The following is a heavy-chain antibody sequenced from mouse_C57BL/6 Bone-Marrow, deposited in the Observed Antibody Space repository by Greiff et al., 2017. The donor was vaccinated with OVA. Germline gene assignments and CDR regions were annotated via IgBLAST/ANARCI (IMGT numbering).Heavy chain of an antibody. CDR1: GYTFTSYW. CDR3: ESNSAGFAY. D-gene: IGHD2-5*01. J-gene: IGHJ3*01. Sequence: EVQLQQSGTVLARPGASVKMSCKTSGYTFTSYWMHWVKQRPGQGLEWIGAIYPGNSDTSYNQKFKGKAKLTAVTSSSTAYMQLSSLTSEDSAVYFCESNSAGFAYWGQGTLVTVSA. CDR2: IYPGNSDT. V-gene: IGHV1-5*01.